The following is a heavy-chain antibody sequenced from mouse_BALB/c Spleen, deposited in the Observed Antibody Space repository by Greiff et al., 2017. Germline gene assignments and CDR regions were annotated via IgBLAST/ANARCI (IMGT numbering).Heavy chain of an antibody. CDR1: GFSLTSYG. D-gene: IGHD2-1*01. CDR3: ARNYGNYAMDY. Sequence: VKLVESGPGLVQPSQSLSITCTVSGFSLTSYGVHWVRQSPGKGLEWLGVIWSGGSTDYNAAFISRLSISKDNSKSQVFFKMNILQANDTAIYYCARNYGNYAMDYWGQGTSVTVSS. V-gene: IGHV2-2*02. J-gene: IGHJ4*01. CDR2: IWSGGST.